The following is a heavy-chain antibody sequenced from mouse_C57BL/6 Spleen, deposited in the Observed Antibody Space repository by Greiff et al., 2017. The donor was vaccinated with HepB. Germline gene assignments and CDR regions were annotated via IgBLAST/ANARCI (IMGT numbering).Heavy chain of an antibody. CDR1: GFSLTSYG. V-gene: IGHV2-6-1*01. J-gene: IGHJ4*01. D-gene: IGHD2-4*01. CDR3: AIQYYDRYYAMDY. Sequence: VKLVESGPGLVAPSQSLSITCTVSGFSLTSYGVNWVRQPPGKGLEWLVVIWRDGSTTYNSALKSRLSISKDNSKSQVFLKMNILQTYDTAMYYCAIQYYDRYYAMDYWGQGTSVTVSS. CDR2: IWRDGST.